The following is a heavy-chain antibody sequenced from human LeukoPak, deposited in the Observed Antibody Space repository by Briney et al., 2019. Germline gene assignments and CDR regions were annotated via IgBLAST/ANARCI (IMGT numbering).Heavy chain of an antibody. V-gene: IGHV1-69*05. D-gene: IGHD1-26*01. CDR1: GGTFSSYA. CDR3: ARSGRGTYYYFDL. Sequence: SVKVSCKASGGTFSSYAISWVRQAPGQGLEWMGGIIPIFGTANYAQKFQGRVTMTTDTSTGTAYMDLRNLRFDDTAVYFCARSGRGTYYYFDLWGQGTLVTVSS. J-gene: IGHJ4*01. CDR2: IIPIFGTA.